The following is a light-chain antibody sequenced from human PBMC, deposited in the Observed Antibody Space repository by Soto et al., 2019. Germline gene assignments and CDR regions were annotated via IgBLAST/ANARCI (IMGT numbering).Light chain of an antibody. CDR1: QTVDSTY. CDR3: QQYVGSSRT. V-gene: IGKV3-20*01. J-gene: IGKJ1*01. Sequence: EIVLTQSPGTLSLSPGERATLSCRASQTVDSTYLARYQQKPGQAPRLLIYAVSPRATGIPDRFSGSGSGTDFTLTISRLEPEDFAVYHCQQYVGSSRTFGQGTKVEIK. CDR2: AVS.